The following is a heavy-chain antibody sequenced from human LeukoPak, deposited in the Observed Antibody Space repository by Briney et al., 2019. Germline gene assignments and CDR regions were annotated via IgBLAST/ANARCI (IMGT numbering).Heavy chain of an antibody. CDR2: IWYDGSNI. J-gene: IGHJ6*03. Sequence: GGSLRLSCAASGFTFSSYGMHWVRQAPGKGLEWVAVIWYDGSNIYYADSVKGRFTISRDNSKNTLYLQMNRLRAEDTAVYYCARDGSSFWRAFNYYMDVWGKGTTVTVSS. D-gene: IGHD3-3*01. CDR1: GFTFSSYG. V-gene: IGHV3-33*01. CDR3: ARDGSSFWRAFNYYMDV.